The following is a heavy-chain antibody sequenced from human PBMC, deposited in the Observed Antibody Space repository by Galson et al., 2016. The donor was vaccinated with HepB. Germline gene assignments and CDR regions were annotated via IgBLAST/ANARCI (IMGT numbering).Heavy chain of an antibody. Sequence: SETLSLTCEIHDGSSTGHYWNWIRQPPGRGLEWIGEIIDTGISNYNPSLKTRLTISLDTSKNLLSLNLTPVTAADTAIYYCARGRRTKMTWHYLDPWGQGVLVTVSP. CDR1: DGSSTGHY. CDR2: IIDTGIS. V-gene: IGHV4-34*01. CDR3: ARGRRTKMTWHYLDP. J-gene: IGHJ5*02. D-gene: IGHD2-21*02.